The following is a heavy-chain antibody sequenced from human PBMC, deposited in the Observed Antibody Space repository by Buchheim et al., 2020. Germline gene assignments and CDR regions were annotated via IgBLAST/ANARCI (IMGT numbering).Heavy chain of an antibody. J-gene: IGHJ4*02. CDR3: ARGSSDGYNSNHDY. D-gene: IGHD5-24*01. CDR1: GFTFSSYG. Sequence: QVQLVESGGGVVQPGRSLRLSCAASGFTFSSYGMHWVRQAPGKGLEWVAVIWYDGSTKYYEDSVKGRFTITRDNSKNTLYLQMNSLRAEDTAVYYCARGSSDGYNSNHDYWGQGTL. CDR2: IWYDGSTK. V-gene: IGHV3-33*01.